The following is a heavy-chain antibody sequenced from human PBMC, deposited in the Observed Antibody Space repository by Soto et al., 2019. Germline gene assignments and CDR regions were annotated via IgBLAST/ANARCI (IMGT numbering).Heavy chain of an antibody. J-gene: IGHJ6*02. CDR2: ISYDGSNK. V-gene: IGHV3-30*03. CDR3: ATAYSYDSSGYYADYYYYGMHL. CDR1: GFTFSSYG. Sequence: GGSLRLSCAASGFTFSSYGRHWVRQAPGRGLEWVAGISYDGSNKYYAESVKGRFTISRDNSKNTLYLQMNSLRAEDTAVYYCATAYSYDSSGYYADYYYYGMHLWGQGTLVTVSS. D-gene: IGHD3-22*01.